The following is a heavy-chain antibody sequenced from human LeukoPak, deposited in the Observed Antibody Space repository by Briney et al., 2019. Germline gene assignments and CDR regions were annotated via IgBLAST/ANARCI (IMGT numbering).Heavy chain of an antibody. V-gene: IGHV4-39*07. CDR1: GGSISSSSYY. CDR3: AREGYYYDSSGYYQRGLTFDI. CDR2: IYYSGST. D-gene: IGHD3-22*01. Sequence: SETLSLTCTVSGGSISSSSYYWGWIRQPPGKGLEWIGSIYYSGSTYYNPSLKSRVTISVDTSKNQFSLKLSSVTAADTAVYYCAREGYYYDSSGYYQRGLTFDIWGQGTMVTVSS. J-gene: IGHJ3*02.